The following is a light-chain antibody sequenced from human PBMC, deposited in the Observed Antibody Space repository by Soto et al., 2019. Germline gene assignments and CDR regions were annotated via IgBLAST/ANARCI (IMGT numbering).Light chain of an antibody. V-gene: IGLV2-11*01. CDR1: SSDVGGYNY. Sequence: QSALTQPRSVSGSPGQSVTISCTGTSSDVGGYNYVSWYQQHPGKAPKLMIYEVSKRPSGVPDRFSGSKSGSTASLTVSGLQAEDEADYYCCSYAGSYFYVFGTGTKVTVL. J-gene: IGLJ1*01. CDR3: CSYAGSYFYV. CDR2: EVS.